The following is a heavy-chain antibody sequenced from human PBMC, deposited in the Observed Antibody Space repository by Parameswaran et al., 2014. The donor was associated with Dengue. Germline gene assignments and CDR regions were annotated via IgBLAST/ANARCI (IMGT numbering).Heavy chain of an antibody. J-gene: IGHJ3*02. CDR3: ALSVVPAVNHAFDI. V-gene: IGHV1-8*01. CDR2: MNPNSGNT. Sequence: WVRQAPGQGLEWMGWMNPNSGNTGYAQKFQGRVTMTRNTSISTAYMELSSLRSEDTAVYYCALSVVPAVNHAFDIWGQGTMVTVSS. D-gene: IGHD2-2*01.